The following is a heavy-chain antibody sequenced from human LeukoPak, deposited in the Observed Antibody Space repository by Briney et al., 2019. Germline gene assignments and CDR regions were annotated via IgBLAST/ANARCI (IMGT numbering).Heavy chain of an antibody. CDR1: GYTFTSYY. V-gene: IGHV1-2*02. CDR3: ARGRRGTPQEGFDP. Sequence: ASVKVSCKASGYTFTSYYMHWVRQAPGQGLEWMGWINPNSGGTNYAQKFQGRVTMTRDTSISTAYMELSRLRSDDTAVYYCARGRRGTPQEGFDPWGQGTLVTVSS. CDR2: INPNSGGT. D-gene: IGHD1-26*01. J-gene: IGHJ5*02.